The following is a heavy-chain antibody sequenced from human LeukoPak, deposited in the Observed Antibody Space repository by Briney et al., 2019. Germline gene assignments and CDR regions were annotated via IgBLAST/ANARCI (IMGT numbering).Heavy chain of an antibody. J-gene: IGHJ4*02. CDR1: GGSFSGYY. CDR3: ARVGTKLIAAADN. V-gene: IGHV4-34*01. D-gene: IGHD6-13*01. CDR2: INHSGST. Sequence: PSETLSLTCAVYGGSFSGYYWSWIRQPPGKGLEGIGEINHSGSTNYNPSLKSRVTISVDTSKNQFSLKLSSVTAADTAVYYCARVGTKLIAAADNWGQGTLVTVSS.